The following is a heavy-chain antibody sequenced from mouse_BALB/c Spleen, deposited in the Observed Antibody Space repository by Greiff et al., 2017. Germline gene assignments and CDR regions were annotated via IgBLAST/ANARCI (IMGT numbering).Heavy chain of an antibody. CDR1: GYTFTSYY. Sequence: QVQLQQPGAELVKPGASVKLSCKASGYTFTSYYMYWVKQRPGQGLEWIGGINPSNGGTNFNEKFKSKATLTVDKSSSTAYMQLSSLTSEDSAVYYCTRIGYDYDVGYYYAMDYWGQGTSVTVSS. CDR3: TRIGYDYDVGYYYAMDY. CDR2: INPSNGGT. J-gene: IGHJ4*01. D-gene: IGHD2-4*01. V-gene: IGHV1S81*02.